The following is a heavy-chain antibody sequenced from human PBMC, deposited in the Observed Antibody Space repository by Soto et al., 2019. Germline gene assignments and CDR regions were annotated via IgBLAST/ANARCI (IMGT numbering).Heavy chain of an antibody. D-gene: IGHD3-10*01. CDR2: INHNGII. J-gene: IGHJ5*02. CDR3: ARRGGGTEP. V-gene: IGHV4-34*01. CDR1: GGSFSGYY. Sequence: PSETLSLTCAAYGGSFSGYYWTWFRQPPGKGLEWIGEINHNGIIKYNPSLKSRVTISVDISKNQFFLKLSSVTAADTAVYYCARRGGGTEPWDQGALVTVSS.